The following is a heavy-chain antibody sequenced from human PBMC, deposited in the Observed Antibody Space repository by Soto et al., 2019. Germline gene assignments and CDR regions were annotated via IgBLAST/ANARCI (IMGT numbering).Heavy chain of an antibody. CDR3: ARESPLAIAVANFGYYYYGMEV. CDR2: TGNKANSYTT. CDR1: GFTVNDRY. Sequence: EVQLVESGGGLVQPGGSLRLSCAASGFTVNDRYMDWVRQAPGTGLEWVGRTGNKANSYTTEYAASVKGRFTISRDDSWNFLYLPMNSLKTEATAVYYCARESPLAIAVANFGYYYYGMEVWGPGTTVTVSS. D-gene: IGHD6-19*01. V-gene: IGHV3-72*01. J-gene: IGHJ6*02.